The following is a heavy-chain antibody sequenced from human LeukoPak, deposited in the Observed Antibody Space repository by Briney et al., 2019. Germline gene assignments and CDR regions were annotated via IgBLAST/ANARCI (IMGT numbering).Heavy chain of an antibody. CDR2: INHSGIT. V-gene: IGHV4-34*01. D-gene: IGHD5-24*01. Sequence: NGVRDPPGKGLEGGGEINHSGITNFNPSLKSRVTISVDTPKTQFSLKLSSVTAGDTAVYYCAIGRRDGYNSGYYFDYWG. J-gene: IGHJ4*01. CDR3: AIGRRDGYNSGYYFDY.